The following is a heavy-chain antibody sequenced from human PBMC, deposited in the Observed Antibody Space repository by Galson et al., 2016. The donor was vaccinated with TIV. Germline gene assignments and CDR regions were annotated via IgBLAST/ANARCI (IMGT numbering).Heavy chain of an antibody. V-gene: IGHV1-46*04. CDR3: ARGPGDQWLLDY. CDR2: INPDGGTT. CDR1: GYAFTSYY. D-gene: IGHD6-19*01. Sequence: SVKVSCKASGYAFTSYYIHWVRQAPGQGLEWMGIINPDGGTTVYAQKLQDRVTMTRDTSTSTVYMDLSSLRTDDTAVYFCARGPGDQWLLDYWSLGTLVTVSS. J-gene: IGHJ4*02.